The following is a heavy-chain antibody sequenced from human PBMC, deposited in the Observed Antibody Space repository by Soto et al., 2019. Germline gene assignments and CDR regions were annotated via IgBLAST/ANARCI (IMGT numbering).Heavy chain of an antibody. CDR1: GGSFSSYT. CDR2: IIPILGTA. J-gene: IGHJ5*02. Sequence: QVQLVQSGAEVKKPGSSVKVSCKASGGSFSSYTISWVRQAPGQGLEWMGRIIPILGTANYAQRFQGRVTITSDKAAGTAYMELGSLRSEDTAVYYCARDDSLWGGDCWGWFDPWGQGTLVTVSS. D-gene: IGHD2-21*02. V-gene: IGHV1-69*08. CDR3: ARDDSLWGGDCWGWFDP.